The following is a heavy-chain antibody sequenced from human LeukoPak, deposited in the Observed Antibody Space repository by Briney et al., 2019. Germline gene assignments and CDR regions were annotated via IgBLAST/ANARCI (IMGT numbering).Heavy chain of an antibody. CDR2: IYYSGNT. D-gene: IGHD6-19*01. Sequence: TSETLSLTCAVSGYSISSNNWWAWMRQPPGKGLEWIGYIYYSGNTYYNPYNPSLTSRVTMSVDTSKNQFSLKLDSVTEIDTAMYYCARNQAVAANRGAFDIWGQGTMVTVSS. J-gene: IGHJ3*02. CDR3: ARNQAVAANRGAFDI. V-gene: IGHV4-28*01. CDR1: GYSISSNNW.